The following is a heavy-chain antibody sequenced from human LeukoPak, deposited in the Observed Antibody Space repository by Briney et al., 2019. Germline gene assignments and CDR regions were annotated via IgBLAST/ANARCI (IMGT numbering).Heavy chain of an antibody. J-gene: IGHJ4*02. CDR1: GGTFISYA. CDR3: AGDGDYFHAAGY. Sequence: SVKVSFKASGGTFISYAISWVRQAPGQGLEWMGGIIPIFGTANYARKFQGRVTITADESTSTAYMELSSLRSEDTAVYYCAGDGDYFHAAGYWGQGTLVTVSS. V-gene: IGHV1-69*13. CDR2: IIPIFGTA. D-gene: IGHD4-17*01.